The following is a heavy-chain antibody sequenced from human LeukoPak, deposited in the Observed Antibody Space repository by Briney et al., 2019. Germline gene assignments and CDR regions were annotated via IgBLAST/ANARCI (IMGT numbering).Heavy chain of an antibody. CDR2: IYHSGST. Sequence: SETLSLTCTVSGGPISSGGYYWSWIRQPPGKGLEWIGYIYHSGSTYYNPSLKSRVTISVDRSKNQFSLKLSSVTAADTAVYYCARSLGFCRGGSCLPFDYWGQGTLVPVSS. J-gene: IGHJ4*02. D-gene: IGHD2-15*01. CDR3: ARSLGFCRGGSCLPFDY. CDR1: GGPISSGGYY. V-gene: IGHV4-30-2*01.